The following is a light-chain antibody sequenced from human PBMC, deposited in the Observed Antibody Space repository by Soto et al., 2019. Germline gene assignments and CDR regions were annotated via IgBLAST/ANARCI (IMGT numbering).Light chain of an antibody. CDR1: SSNIGAGYD. Sequence: QSVLTQPPSVSGAPGQRVIISCTGSSSNIGAGYDVHWYQQLPGTAPKLLIYGNKNRPSGVPDRISGSKSATSASLAITGLQAEDEGDYYCQCYDSSLSGSVFGGGTKLTVL. CDR2: GNK. V-gene: IGLV1-40*01. CDR3: QCYDSSLSGSV. J-gene: IGLJ2*01.